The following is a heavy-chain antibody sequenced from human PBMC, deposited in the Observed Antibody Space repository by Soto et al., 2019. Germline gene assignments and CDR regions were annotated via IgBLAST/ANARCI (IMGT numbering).Heavy chain of an antibody. CDR1: GFTFSSYA. Sequence: GGSLRLSCAASGFTFSSYAMHWARQAPGKGLEWVAVISYDGRKKDYADSEKGRFTISRDNSNNTVYLQMNGLRAEDTAVYYCARGGSRNDCYTNYYYYYAMDVWGHGTTVTVSS. CDR3: ARGGSRNDCYTNYYYYYAMDV. CDR2: ISYDGRKK. V-gene: IGHV3-30*04. J-gene: IGHJ6*02. D-gene: IGHD2-2*02.